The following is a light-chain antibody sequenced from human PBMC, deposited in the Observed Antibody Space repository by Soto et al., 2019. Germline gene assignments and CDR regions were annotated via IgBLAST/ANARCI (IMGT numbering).Light chain of an antibody. V-gene: IGKV3-20*01. CDR2: GAS. CDR1: QSVSSNY. CDR3: QQYGSSPPYT. Sequence: EIVLTQSPGTLSLSPGERATLSCRASQSVSSNYLAWYQQKFGQAPRLLIYGASSRATGIPDRFSGSGSGTDFTLTISRLEPEEFAVYYCQQYGSSPPYTFGQGTKLEIK. J-gene: IGKJ2*01.